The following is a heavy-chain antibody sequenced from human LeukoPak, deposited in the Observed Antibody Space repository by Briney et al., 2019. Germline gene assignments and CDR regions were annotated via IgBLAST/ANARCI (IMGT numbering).Heavy chain of an antibody. D-gene: IGHD6-19*01. Sequence: TGGSLRLSCAASGFTFSSYAMSWVRQAPGKGLEWVSAISGSGGSTYYADSVKGRFTISRDNSKNTLYLQMNSLRAEDTAVYYCAKDPWDSSGYDAFDIWGQGTMVTVSS. CDR3: AKDPWDSSGYDAFDI. CDR1: GFTFSSYA. V-gene: IGHV3-23*01. CDR2: ISGSGGST. J-gene: IGHJ3*02.